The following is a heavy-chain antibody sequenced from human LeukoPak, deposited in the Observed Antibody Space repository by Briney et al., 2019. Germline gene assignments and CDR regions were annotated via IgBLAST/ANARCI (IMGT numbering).Heavy chain of an antibody. V-gene: IGHV4-61*02. CDR3: ARGGVVVTAYDLAFDI. CDR2: IYTSGST. Sequence: PSQILSLTCTVSGGSISSGSYYWSWIRQPAGRGLEWIGRIYTSGSTNYNPSLKSRVTISVDTSKNQFSLKLSSVTAADTAVYYCARGGVVVTAYDLAFDIWGQGTMVTVSS. D-gene: IGHD2-21*02. CDR1: GGSISSGSYY. J-gene: IGHJ3*02.